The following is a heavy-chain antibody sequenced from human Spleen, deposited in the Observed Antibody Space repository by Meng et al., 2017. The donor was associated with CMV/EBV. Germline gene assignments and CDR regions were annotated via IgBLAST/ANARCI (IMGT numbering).Heavy chain of an antibody. CDR1: GFTFHDFG. CDR3: ARGVTYVDFYFYGMDV. D-gene: IGHD2/OR15-2a*01. J-gene: IGHJ6*02. Sequence: GGSLRLPCAASGFTFHDFGMGWVRQAPGKGLEWVSGINGKGGSIGYADSVRGRFSISRDNAKNSLFLQMNSLRPEDTGVYFCARGVTYVDFYFYGMDVWGQGTTVTVSS. CDR2: INGKGGSI. V-gene: IGHV3-20*04.